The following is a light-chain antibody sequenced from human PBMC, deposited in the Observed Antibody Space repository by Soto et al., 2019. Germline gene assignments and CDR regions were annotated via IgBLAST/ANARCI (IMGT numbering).Light chain of an antibody. CDR1: TSNIGKNY. V-gene: IGLV1-51*01. J-gene: IGLJ1*01. Sequence: QSVLTLPPSVSAAPGQKVTLTCSGSTSNIGKNYVSWYQHVPGTTPKLLIYDSNQRPSGIPDRFSGSKSGTSATLAISGLQTGDDADYYCGTWDSSMSANVFGTGTKVTVL. CDR3: GTWDSSMSANV. CDR2: DSN.